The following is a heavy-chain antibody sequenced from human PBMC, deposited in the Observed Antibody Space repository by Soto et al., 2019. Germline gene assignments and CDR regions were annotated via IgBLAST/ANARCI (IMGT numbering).Heavy chain of an antibody. CDR2: ISYDGSNK. CDR1: GFTFSSYG. Sequence: QVQLVESGGGVVQPGRSLRLSCAASGFTFSSYGRHWVRQAPGKGLAWVAVISYDGSNKYYADSVKGRFTIARDNSKNTLYLQMTSLRAEDTAVYYCAKDRLVTTLGYYYYGMDVWGQGNKVTVSS. J-gene: IGHJ6*02. V-gene: IGHV3-30*18. CDR3: AKDRLVTTLGYYYYGMDV. D-gene: IGHD4-17*01.